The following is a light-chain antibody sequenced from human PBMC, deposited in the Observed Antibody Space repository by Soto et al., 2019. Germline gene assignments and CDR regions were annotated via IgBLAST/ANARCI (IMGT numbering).Light chain of an antibody. J-gene: IGLJ1*01. Sequence: QSVLTQPPSVSAAPGQKVTISCSGSSSNIGGNSVSWYQQLPGTAPKLLIYNDNKRPSGIPDRFSGSKSGTSATLGITGFQTEDEADYYRGSWDSSLSAYVFGTGTKVTVL. CDR1: SSNIGGNS. V-gene: IGLV1-51*01. CDR2: NDN. CDR3: GSWDSSLSAYV.